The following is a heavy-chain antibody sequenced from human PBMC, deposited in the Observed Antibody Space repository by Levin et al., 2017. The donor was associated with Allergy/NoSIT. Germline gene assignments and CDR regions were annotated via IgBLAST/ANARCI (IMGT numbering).Heavy chain of an antibody. J-gene: IGHJ4*02. D-gene: IGHD6-19*01. Sequence: PEASVKVSCKASGGTFSSYAISWVRQAPGQGLEWMGGIIPIFGTANYAQKFQGRVTITADESTSTAYMELSSLRSEDTAVYYCARERETPNFIAVAGSFDYWGQGTLVTVSS. CDR1: GGTFSSYA. CDR2: IIPIFGTA. CDR3: ARERETPNFIAVAGSFDY. V-gene: IGHV1-69*13.